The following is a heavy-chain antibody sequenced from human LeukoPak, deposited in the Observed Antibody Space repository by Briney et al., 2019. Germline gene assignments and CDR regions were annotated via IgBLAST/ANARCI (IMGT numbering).Heavy chain of an antibody. CDR2: ISSSGSTI. CDR3: ARDKRGYCSSTSCYDDPNWFDP. CDR1: GFTFSSYE. Sequence: PGGSLRLSCAASGFTFSSYEMNWVRQAPGKGLEWVSYISSSGSTIYYADSVKGRFTISRDNAKNTLYLQMNSLRAEDTAVYYCARDKRGYCSSTSCYDDPNWFDPWGQGTLVTVSS. D-gene: IGHD2-2*01. J-gene: IGHJ5*02. V-gene: IGHV3-48*03.